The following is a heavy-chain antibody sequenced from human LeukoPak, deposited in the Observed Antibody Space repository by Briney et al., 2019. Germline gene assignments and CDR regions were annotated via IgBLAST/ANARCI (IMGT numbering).Heavy chain of an antibody. CDR3: ARDGEYCSSTSCYDPNYYYYYGMDV. CDR1: GYTFTSYA. CDR2: INAGNGNT. Sequence: ASVKVSCKASGYTFTSYAMHWVRQAPGRRLEWMGWINAGNGNTKYSQKFQGRVTITRDTSASTAYMELSSLRSEDTAVYYCARDGEYCSSTSCYDPNYYYYYGMDVWGQGTTVTVSS. D-gene: IGHD2-2*01. V-gene: IGHV1-3*01. J-gene: IGHJ6*02.